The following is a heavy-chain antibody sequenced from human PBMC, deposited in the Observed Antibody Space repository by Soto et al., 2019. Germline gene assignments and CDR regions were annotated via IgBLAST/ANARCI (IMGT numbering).Heavy chain of an antibody. D-gene: IGHD3-22*01. CDR1: GYTFTSYG. CDR2: ISAYNGNT. V-gene: IGHV1-18*04. CDR3: ARTRKVYYDSRGAFDI. Sequence: ASVKVSCKASGYTFTSYGISWVRQAPGQGLEWMGWISAYNGNTNYAQKLQGRVTMTTDTSTSTAYMELRSLRSDDTAVYYCARTRKVYYDSRGAFDIWGQGTMVTVTS. J-gene: IGHJ3*02.